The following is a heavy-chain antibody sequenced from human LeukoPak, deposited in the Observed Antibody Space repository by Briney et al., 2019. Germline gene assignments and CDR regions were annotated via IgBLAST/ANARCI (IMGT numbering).Heavy chain of an antibody. CDR2: IQYDGGEK. CDR1: GFTFRSYG. CDR3: AKDPPFGEPEYYFDY. Sequence: QPGRSLRLSCAASGFTFRSYGMHWVRQAPGKGLEWVAVIQYDGGEKYYADSVKGRFTISRDNSKNTLDLQMNSLRAGDTAVYYCAKDPPFGEPEYYFDYWGQGTLVTVSS. J-gene: IGHJ4*02. V-gene: IGHV3-33*06. D-gene: IGHD3-10*01.